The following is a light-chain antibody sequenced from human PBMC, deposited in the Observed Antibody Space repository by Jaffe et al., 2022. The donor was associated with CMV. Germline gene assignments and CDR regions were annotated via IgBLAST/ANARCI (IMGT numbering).Light chain of an antibody. Sequence: EIVLTQSPATLSVSPGERATLSCRASQNVGSDLAWYQQKPGQAPRLLIWRASRAAGVPARFSGGGSGTEFTLTISSLQSEDFAIYFCQHFRTWPRTFGQGTKVEV. CDR1: QNVGSD. V-gene: IGKV3-15*01. J-gene: IGKJ1*01. CDR2: RA. CDR3: QHFRTWPRT.